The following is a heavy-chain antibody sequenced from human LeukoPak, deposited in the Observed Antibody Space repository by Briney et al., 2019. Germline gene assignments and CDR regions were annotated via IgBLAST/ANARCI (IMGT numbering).Heavy chain of an antibody. J-gene: IGHJ4*02. CDR1: GFTFTNYV. V-gene: IGHV3-23*01. CDR3: AKDSWRDQLPFIFDY. D-gene: IGHD2-2*01. Sequence: PGGSLRLSCAASGFTFTNYVMSWVRQAPGEGLEWVSGISGSGGRTFYADSVKGRFSISRDNSKNTLSLQMNSLRADDTAVYYCAKDSWRDQLPFIFDYWGQGILVTVSS. CDR2: ISGSGGRT.